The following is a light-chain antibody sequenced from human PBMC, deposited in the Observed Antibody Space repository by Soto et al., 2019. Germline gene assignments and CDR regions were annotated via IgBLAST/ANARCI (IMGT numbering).Light chain of an antibody. CDR2: HTN. CDR1: TGTVTSGHY. J-gene: IGLJ2*01. V-gene: IGLV7-46*01. Sequence: QAVVTQEPSLTVSPGGTVTLTCGSSTGTVTSGHYPYWFQQKPGQAPTTLIYHTNNKHSWTPARFSGSLLGGKAALTLSGAQSEDEAEYYCLLSYSDARVFGGGTQLTVL. CDR3: LLSYSDARV.